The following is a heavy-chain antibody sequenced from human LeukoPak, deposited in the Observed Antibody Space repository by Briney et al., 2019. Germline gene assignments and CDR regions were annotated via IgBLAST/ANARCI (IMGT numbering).Heavy chain of an antibody. CDR3: ARETGWFDP. D-gene: IGHD3-10*01. V-gene: IGHV4-59*02. CDR1: GGSVSSYY. CDR2: VYYNGST. Sequence: SETLSLTCTVSGGSVSSYYWSWIRQPPGEGLEWIGYVYYNGSTNYNPSLKSRVTISVDTSKNQVSLKLSSVTAADTAVYYCARETGWFDPWGQGTLVTVSS. J-gene: IGHJ5*02.